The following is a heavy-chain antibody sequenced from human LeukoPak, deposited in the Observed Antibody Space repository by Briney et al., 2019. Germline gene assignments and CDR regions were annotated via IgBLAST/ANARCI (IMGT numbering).Heavy chain of an antibody. Sequence: GGSLRLSCAASGFTFSSYGMHWVRQAPGKGLEWVAVIWYDGSNKYYADSVKGRFTTSRDNSKNTLYLQMNSLRAEDTAVYYCASVAYDFWSGYNYWGQGTLVTVSS. CDR2: IWYDGSNK. CDR1: GFTFSSYG. CDR3: ASVAYDFWSGYNY. D-gene: IGHD3-3*01. V-gene: IGHV3-33*01. J-gene: IGHJ4*02.